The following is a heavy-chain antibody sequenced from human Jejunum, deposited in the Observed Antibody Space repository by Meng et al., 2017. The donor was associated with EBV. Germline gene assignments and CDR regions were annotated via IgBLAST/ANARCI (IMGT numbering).Heavy chain of an antibody. CDR3: ARVRPGGGWFDP. D-gene: IGHD2-8*02. V-gene: IGHV7-4-1*02. CDR1: GYTFTSSG. J-gene: IGHJ5*02. Sequence: QAPLVQSGFELKKPGASVKVSCKASGYTFTSSGINWVRQAPGQGLEWMGWINTNTGYPTYAQDFTGRFVFSLDTSVSTAYLQITSLSTEDNAVYYCARVRPGGGWFDPWGQGTLVTVSS. CDR2: INTNTGYP.